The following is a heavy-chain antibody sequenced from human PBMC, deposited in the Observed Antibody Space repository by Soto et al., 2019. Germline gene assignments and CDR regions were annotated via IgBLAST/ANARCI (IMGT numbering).Heavy chain of an antibody. D-gene: IGHD5-18*01. CDR2: ISGRGHDT. V-gene: IGHV3-23*01. CDR1: GFTFSSYA. CDR3: ARFRGYAYGGEFDI. J-gene: IGHJ3*02. Sequence: GGSLRLSCAASGFTFSSYAMNWVRQAPGKGLEWVSTISGRGHDTYYTDSVKGRFTISRDNAKNSLSLQLSSLRAEDTAVYYCARFRGYAYGGEFDIGGQGTMVTV.